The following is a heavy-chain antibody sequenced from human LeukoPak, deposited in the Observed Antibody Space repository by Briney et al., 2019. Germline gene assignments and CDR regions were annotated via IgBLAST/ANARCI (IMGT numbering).Heavy chain of an antibody. Sequence: SETLSLTCTVSGGSISSYYWSWIRQPPGKGLEWIGYIYYSGSTNYNPSLKSRVTISVDTSKNQFSLKLSSVTAADTAVYYCARGASYRDGWFDPWGQGTLVTVSS. CDR2: IYYSGST. CDR1: GGSISSYY. CDR3: ARGASYRDGWFDP. V-gene: IGHV4-59*01. D-gene: IGHD1-26*01. J-gene: IGHJ5*02.